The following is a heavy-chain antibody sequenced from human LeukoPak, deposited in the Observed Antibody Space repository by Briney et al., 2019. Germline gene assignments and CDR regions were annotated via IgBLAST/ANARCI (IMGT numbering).Heavy chain of an antibody. CDR3: ARDSYYYDSSGYRYFDY. CDR1: GGSISSGSYY. J-gene: IGHJ4*02. D-gene: IGHD3-22*01. CDR2: IYTTGST. Sequence: SETLSLTCTVSGGSISSGSYYWSWIRQPAGKGLDWIGRIYTTGSTNYNPSLKSRVTISVDTSKNQFSLKLSSVTAADTAVYYCARDSYYYDSSGYRYFDYWGQGTLVTVSS. V-gene: IGHV4-61*02.